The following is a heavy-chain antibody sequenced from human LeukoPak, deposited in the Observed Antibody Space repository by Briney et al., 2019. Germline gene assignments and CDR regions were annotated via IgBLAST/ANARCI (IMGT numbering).Heavy chain of an antibody. CDR1: GFTFSSYS. V-gene: IGHV3-21*01. CDR2: ISSSSSYI. J-gene: IGHJ6*02. CDR3: ARDLYCSSTSCYLWSDYYGMDV. D-gene: IGHD2-2*01. Sequence: GGSLRLSCAASGFTFSSYSMNWVRQAPGKGLEWVSSISSSSSYIYYADSVKGRFTISRDNAKNSLYLQMNSLRAEDTAVYYCARDLYCSSTSCYLWSDYYGMDVWGQGTTVTVSS.